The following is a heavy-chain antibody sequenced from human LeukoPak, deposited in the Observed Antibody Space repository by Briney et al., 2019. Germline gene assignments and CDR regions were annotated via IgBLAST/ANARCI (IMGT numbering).Heavy chain of an antibody. V-gene: IGHV2-70*11. Sequence: ESGPALVKPTQTLTLLCTFSWFSLSTSGVCVSWIRQPRGKALEWLARIDWDDDKYYSTSLKTRLTISKDTSKNQVVLTMANMDPVDTATYYCARSKDIVVAPDAFDIWGQGTMVTVSS. D-gene: IGHD2-2*01. CDR3: ARSKDIVVAPDAFDI. CDR1: WFSLSTSGVC. CDR2: IDWDDDK. J-gene: IGHJ3*02.